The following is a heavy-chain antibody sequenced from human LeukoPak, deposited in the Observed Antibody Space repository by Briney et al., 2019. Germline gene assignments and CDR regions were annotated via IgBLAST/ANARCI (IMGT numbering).Heavy chain of an antibody. V-gene: IGHV4-61*02. D-gene: IGHD3-3*01. Sequence: PSQTLSLTCTVSGGSISSGSDCWSWIRQPAGKGLEWIGRIYPNGRSNHNSSLRGRVTISADASKNQISLELTSVTAADTAVYYCARDSITIFGVVIRRRSSDYWGQGTLVTVSS. CDR1: GGSISSGSDC. CDR3: ARDSITIFGVVIRRRSSDY. J-gene: IGHJ4*02. CDR2: IYPNGRS.